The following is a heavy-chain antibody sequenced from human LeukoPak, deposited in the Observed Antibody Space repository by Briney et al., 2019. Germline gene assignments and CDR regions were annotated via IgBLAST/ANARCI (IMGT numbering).Heavy chain of an antibody. CDR2: ISSSSSTI. D-gene: IGHD6-13*01. CDR1: GFTFSSYS. CDR3: ARGGAAGYYYGMDV. Sequence: GGSLRLSCAASGFTFSSYSMNWVRQAPGKGLEWVSYISSSSSTIYYADSVKGRFTISRDNAKNSLYLQMNSLRAEDTAVYYCARGGAAGYYYGMDVWGQGTTVTVSS. J-gene: IGHJ6*02. V-gene: IGHV3-48*01.